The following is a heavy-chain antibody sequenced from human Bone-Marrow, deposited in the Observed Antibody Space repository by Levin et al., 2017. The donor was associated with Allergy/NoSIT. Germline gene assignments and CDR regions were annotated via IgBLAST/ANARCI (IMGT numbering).Heavy chain of an antibody. V-gene: IGHV1-18*01. J-gene: IGHJ6*02. CDR2: VSAYRSNT. CDR3: ARGHFPYYYYGMDV. Sequence: GESLKISCKASGFTFTTYGLTWVRQAPGQGLEWMGWVSAYRSNTNYAQNLQDRVTMTTDTATNTAYMELTSLTSDDTAIYYCARGHFPYYYYGMDVWGQGTTVVVSS. CDR1: GFTFTTYG.